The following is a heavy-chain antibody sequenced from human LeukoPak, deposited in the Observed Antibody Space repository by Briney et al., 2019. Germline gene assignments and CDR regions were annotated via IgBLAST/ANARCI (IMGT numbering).Heavy chain of an antibody. J-gene: IGHJ4*02. CDR3: ARDSTGLNLDY. D-gene: IGHD1-14*01. Sequence: ASVKVSCKASGYTFTGYYIHWMRQAPGQGLEWMGRTNPNNGGTNYAQKFQGRVTMTRDTSISTAYMELSRLRSDDTAVYYCARDSTGLNLDYWGQGTLVTVSS. V-gene: IGHV1-2*06. CDR1: GYTFTGYY. CDR2: TNPNNGGT.